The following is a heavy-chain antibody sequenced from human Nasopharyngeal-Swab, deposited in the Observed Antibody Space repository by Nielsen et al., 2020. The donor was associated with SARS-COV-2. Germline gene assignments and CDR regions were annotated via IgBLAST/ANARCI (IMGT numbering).Heavy chain of an antibody. CDR1: GYTFTLSA. V-gene: IGHV7-4-1*02. D-gene: IGHD5-18*01. CDR3: ARTPVTYYYYGMDV. Sequence: SVTVSCKASGYTFTLSAMHCVRQAPGQGLEWMGWINTNTGNPTYAQGFTGRFVFSLDTSVSTAYLQISSLKPEDTAVYYCARTPVTYYYYGMDVWGQGSTVTVSS. J-gene: IGHJ6*02. CDR2: INTNTGNP.